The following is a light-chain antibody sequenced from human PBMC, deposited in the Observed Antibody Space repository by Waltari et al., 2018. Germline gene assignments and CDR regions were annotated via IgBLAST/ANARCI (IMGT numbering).Light chain of an antibody. Sequence: NVLLTQPHSVSESPGKTVTISCTRSSGSIASNYVQWYQPRPGSAPTIVIYEEDQRPSGVPDRFSGSIDSSSNSASLTISGLKTEDEADYYCQTYDSTEIHVVFGGGTKLTVL. V-gene: IGLV6-57*03. J-gene: IGLJ2*01. CDR2: EED. CDR1: SGSIASNY. CDR3: QTYDSTEIHVV.